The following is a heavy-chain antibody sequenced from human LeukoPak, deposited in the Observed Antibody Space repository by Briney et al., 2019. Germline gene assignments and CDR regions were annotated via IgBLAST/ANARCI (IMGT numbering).Heavy chain of an antibody. J-gene: IGHJ4*02. Sequence: ASETLSLTCTVSGGSISSSSYYWGWIRQPPGKGLEWIGSIYYSGSTYYNPSLKSRVTISVDTSKNQFSLKLSSVTAADTAVYYCAKLNTGTYGNYFEHWGQGTLVTVSS. D-gene: IGHD1-26*01. V-gene: IGHV4-39*01. CDR1: GGSISSSSYY. CDR2: IYYSGST. CDR3: AKLNTGTYGNYFEH.